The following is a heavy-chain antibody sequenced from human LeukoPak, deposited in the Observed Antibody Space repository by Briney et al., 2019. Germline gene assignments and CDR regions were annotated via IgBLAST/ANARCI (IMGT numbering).Heavy chain of an antibody. CDR3: ARGTLWPGSFDI. V-gene: IGHV4-34*01. CDR2: INHSGST. D-gene: IGHD5-18*01. Sequence: PSETLSLXCAVYGGSFSGYYWSWIRQPPGKGLEWIGEINHSGSTNYNPSLKSRVTISVDTSKNQFSLKLSSVTAADTAVYYCARGTLWPGSFDIWGQGTMVTVSS. J-gene: IGHJ3*02. CDR1: GGSFSGYY.